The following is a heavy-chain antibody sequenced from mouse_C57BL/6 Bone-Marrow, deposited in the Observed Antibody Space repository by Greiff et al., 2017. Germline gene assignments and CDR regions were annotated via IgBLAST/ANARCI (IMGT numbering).Heavy chain of an antibody. J-gene: IGHJ4*01. D-gene: IGHD1-1*01. CDR1: GFTFSSYG. V-gene: IGHV5-6*02. Sequence: DVKLVESGGDLVKPGGSLKLSCAASGFTFSSYGMSWVRQTPDKRLEWVATISSGGSYTYYPDSVKGRFTISRDNAKNTLYLQMSSLKSEDTAMYYCARGYYGSSPENYAMDYWGQGTSVTVSS. CDR2: ISSGGSYT. CDR3: ARGYYGSSPENYAMDY.